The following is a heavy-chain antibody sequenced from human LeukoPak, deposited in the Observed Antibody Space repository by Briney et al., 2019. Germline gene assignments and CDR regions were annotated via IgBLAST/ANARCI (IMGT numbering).Heavy chain of an antibody. CDR1: GFTFSSYS. J-gene: IGHJ5*02. CDR2: ISSSSSYI. V-gene: IGHV3-21*01. CDR3: ARASLRFLEWLSPFDP. D-gene: IGHD3-3*01. Sequence: PGGSLRLSCAASGFTFSSYSMNWVRQAPGKGLEWVSSISSSSSYIYYADSVKGRFTIPRDNAKNSLYLQMNSLRAEDTAVYYCARASLRFLEWLSPFDPWGQGTLVTVSS.